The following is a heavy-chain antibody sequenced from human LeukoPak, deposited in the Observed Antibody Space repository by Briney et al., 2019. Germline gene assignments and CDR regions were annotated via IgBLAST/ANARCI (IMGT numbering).Heavy chain of an antibody. J-gene: IGHJ5*02. CDR1: GFTFSSYW. CDR3: AREISSWYRSEGRFDP. V-gene: IGHV3-7*01. D-gene: IGHD6-13*01. CDR2: IKQDGSEK. Sequence: GGSLRLSCAASGFTFSSYWMTWVRQAPGKGLEWVANIKQDGSEKYYVDSVNGRFTISGDNAKNSLYLQMNSLRAEDTAVYYCAREISSWYRSEGRFDPWGQGTLVTVSS.